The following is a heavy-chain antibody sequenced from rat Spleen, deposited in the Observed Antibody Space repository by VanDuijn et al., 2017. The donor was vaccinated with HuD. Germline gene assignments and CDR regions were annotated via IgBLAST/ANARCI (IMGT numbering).Heavy chain of an antibody. D-gene: IGHD3-2*01. V-gene: IGHV2-15*01. J-gene: IGHJ2*01. Sequence: QVQLKESGPGLVQPSQTLSLTCTVSGFSLTNYGVSWVRQPPGKGLEWIGVIWSGGSTDYNSALKSRLSISRDTSKSQVLLKVNSLQTDDTAIYFCTSLFLPHCRAFNYWGQGVRVTVSS. CDR2: IWSGGST. CDR1: GFSLTNYG. CDR3: TSLFLPHCRAFNY.